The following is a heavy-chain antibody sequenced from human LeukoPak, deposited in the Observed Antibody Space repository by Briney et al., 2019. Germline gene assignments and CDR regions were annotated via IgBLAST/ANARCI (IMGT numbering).Heavy chain of an antibody. J-gene: IGHJ3*01. D-gene: IGHD3-10*01. Sequence: GGSLRLSCAASGSPFPNAWMNWVRQAPGKGLEWVGRIKSKSDGETTDYAAPVKGRFTISRDDPKITLYLQMNSLKTEDTAVYYCAHGLWHYDAFDVWGQGTMVTVSS. CDR1: GSPFPNAW. V-gene: IGHV3-15*01. CDR3: AHGLWHYDAFDV. CDR2: IKSKSDGETT.